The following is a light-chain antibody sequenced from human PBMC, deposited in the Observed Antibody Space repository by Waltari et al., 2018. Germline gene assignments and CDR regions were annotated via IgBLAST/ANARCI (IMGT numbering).Light chain of an antibody. J-gene: IGLJ2*01. CDR1: TPHIWPYY. CDR3: QSYDSSLSGVV. Sequence: QSVLTQPPSVSGAPGQRVTISCTGRTPHIWPYYIHWYQQLPGTAPKLLIYRKNNRPSGVPDRFSGSKSGTSASLTITGLQAEDEADYYCQSYDSSLSGVVFGGGTKLTVL. V-gene: IGLV1-40*01. CDR2: RKN.